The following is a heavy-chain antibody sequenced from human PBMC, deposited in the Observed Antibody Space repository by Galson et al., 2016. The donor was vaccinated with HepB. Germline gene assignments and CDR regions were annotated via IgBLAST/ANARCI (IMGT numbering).Heavy chain of an antibody. CDR2: TYQSGST. CDR3: ARDRHIAATGTWWFDV. D-gene: IGHD6-13*01. V-gene: IGHV4-30-2*01. CDR1: GGSISSDGYS. J-gene: IGHJ5*02. Sequence: TLSLTCAVSGGSISSDGYSWSWVRQPRGKGLEWIGYTYQSGSTYYNPSLKSRVTISVDRSKNQFSLKLRSVTAADTAVYYCARDRHIAATGTWWFDVWGQGILVTVSS.